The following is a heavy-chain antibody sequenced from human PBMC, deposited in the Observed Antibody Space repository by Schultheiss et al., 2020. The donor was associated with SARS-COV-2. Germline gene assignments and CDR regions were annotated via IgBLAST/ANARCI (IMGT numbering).Heavy chain of an antibody. CDR3: ARWYYYDSSGYRNWYFDL. J-gene: IGHJ2*01. CDR1: GFTFSSYG. D-gene: IGHD3-22*01. Sequence: GESLKISCAASGFTFSSYGMHWVRQAPGKGLEWVAVIWYDGSNKYYADSVKGRFTISRDNSKNTLYLQMNSLRAEDTAVYYCARWYYYDSSGYRNWYFDLWGRGTLVTVSS. V-gene: IGHV3-33*08. CDR2: IWYDGSNK.